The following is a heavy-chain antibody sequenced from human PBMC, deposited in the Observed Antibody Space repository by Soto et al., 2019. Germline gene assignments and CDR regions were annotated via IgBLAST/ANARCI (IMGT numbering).Heavy chain of an antibody. J-gene: IGHJ6*02. CDR1: GYTFTGYY. D-gene: IGHD3-3*01. CDR2: INPNSGGT. Sequence: QVQLVQSGAEVKKPGASVKVSCKASGYTFTGYYMHWVRQAPGQGLEWMGWINPNSGGTNYAQKFEGRATMTSDTSIGTAYMQLSRLRSDDTAVYYCVGGGLTIFRVVSYYYYGMDVWGQGTTVTVSS. V-gene: IGHV1-2*02. CDR3: VGGGLTIFRVVSYYYYGMDV.